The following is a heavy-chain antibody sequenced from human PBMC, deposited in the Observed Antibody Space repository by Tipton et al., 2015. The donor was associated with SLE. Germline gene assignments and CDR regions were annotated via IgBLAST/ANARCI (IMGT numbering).Heavy chain of an antibody. D-gene: IGHD3/OR15-3a*01. CDR3: ARATRTGCSEFDS. V-gene: IGHV4-38-2*02. CDR2: ISYSGGT. CDR1: GFSISSAYY. J-gene: IGHJ5*01. Sequence: TLSLTCSVSGFSISSAYYWGWIRQPPGKGLEFIGTISYSGGTDYNPSLKSRVTISKDTSKNHFSLKLDSVTATDTAVYYCARATRTGCSEFDSWGQGTLVTVSS.